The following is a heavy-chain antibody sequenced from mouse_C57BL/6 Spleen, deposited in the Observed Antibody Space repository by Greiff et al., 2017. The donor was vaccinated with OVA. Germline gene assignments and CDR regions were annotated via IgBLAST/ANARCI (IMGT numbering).Heavy chain of an antibody. CDR3: AKEDGNYEGWFAY. Sequence: EVQLQQSGPVLVKPGASVKMSCKASGYTFTDYYMNWVKQSHGKSLEWIGVINPYNGGTSYNQKFKGKATLTVDKSSSTAYMELNSLTSEDSAVYYCAKEDGNYEGWFAYWGQGTLVTVSA. D-gene: IGHD2-1*01. CDR2: INPYNGGT. V-gene: IGHV1-19*01. CDR1: GYTFTDYY. J-gene: IGHJ3*01.